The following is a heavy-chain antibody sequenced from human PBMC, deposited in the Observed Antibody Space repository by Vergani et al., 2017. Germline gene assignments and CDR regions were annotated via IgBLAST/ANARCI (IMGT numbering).Heavy chain of an antibody. Sequence: VELLESGGVVVQPGGSLRLSCAASGFTFDDYAMHWVRQAPGKGLEWVSLISWDGGNTFYADSVKGRFTISRDNSKNSLYLQMNSLRVEDTALYYCAKAQEYYDSSGYYYYYGMDVWGQGTTVTVSS. CDR3: AKAQEYYDSSGYYYYYGMDV. CDR1: GFTFDDYA. D-gene: IGHD3-22*01. J-gene: IGHJ6*02. CDR2: ISWDGGNT. V-gene: IGHV3-43D*04.